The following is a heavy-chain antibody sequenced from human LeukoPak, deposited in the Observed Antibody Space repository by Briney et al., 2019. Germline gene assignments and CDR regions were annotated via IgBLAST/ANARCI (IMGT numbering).Heavy chain of an antibody. CDR3: ARANYYGSGRAAFDI. CDR1: GFTFSSYW. V-gene: IGHV3-74*01. J-gene: IGHJ3*02. CDR2: INSDGSST. D-gene: IGHD3-10*01. Sequence: GGSLRLSCAASGFTFSSYWMHWVRQAPGKGLVWVSRINSDGSSTSYADSVKGRFTISRDNAKNTLYLQMNSPRAEDTAVYYCARANYYGSGRAAFDIWGQGTMVTVSS.